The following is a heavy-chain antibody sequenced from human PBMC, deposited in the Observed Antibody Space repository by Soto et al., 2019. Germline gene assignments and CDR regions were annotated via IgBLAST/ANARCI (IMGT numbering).Heavy chain of an antibody. J-gene: IGHJ4*02. V-gene: IGHV4-61*01. CDR2: IYYSGST. CDR3: ARGDGYYDILTGYEREYYFDY. CDR1: GGSVSSGSYY. Sequence: QVQLQESGPGLVKPSETLSLTCTVSGGSVSSGSYYWSWIRQPPGKGLEWIGYIYYSGSTNYNPSLKIRVTISVDTSKNQFSLKLSSVTAADTAVYYCARGDGYYDILTGYEREYYFDYWGQGTLVTVSS. D-gene: IGHD3-9*01.